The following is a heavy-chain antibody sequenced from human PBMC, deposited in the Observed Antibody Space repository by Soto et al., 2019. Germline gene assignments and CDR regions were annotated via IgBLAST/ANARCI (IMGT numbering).Heavy chain of an antibody. J-gene: IGHJ4*02. D-gene: IGHD1-26*01. CDR2: ISYDGNTQ. CDR1: GFIFSNYA. CDR3: ARDLKGDTKLDY. Sequence: QVQLVESGGGVVQPGGSLRLSCAASGFIFSNYAMQWVRQAPGKGLEWMAAISYDGNTQYYADSVRGRFTISRDNSKNTVYVQMISLTAEDTAVYYCARDLKGDTKLDYWGQGTLVTVSS. V-gene: IGHV3-30-3*01.